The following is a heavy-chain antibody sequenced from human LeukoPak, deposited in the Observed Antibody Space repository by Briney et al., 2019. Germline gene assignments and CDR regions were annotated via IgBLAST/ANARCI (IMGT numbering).Heavy chain of an antibody. CDR3: AGFRRGDDY. CDR1: GFTFSSYS. J-gene: IGHJ4*02. Sequence: PGGSLRLSCAASGFTFSSYSMNWVRQAPGKGLEWVSSISSSSSYIYHADSVKGRFTISRDNAKNSLYLQMNSLRAEDTAVYYCAGFRRGDDYWGQGTLVTVSS. V-gene: IGHV3-21*01. CDR2: ISSSSSYI. D-gene: IGHD3-16*01.